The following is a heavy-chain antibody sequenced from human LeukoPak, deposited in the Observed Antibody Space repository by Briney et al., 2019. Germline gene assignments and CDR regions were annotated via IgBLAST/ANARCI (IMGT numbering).Heavy chain of an antibody. V-gene: IGHV1-69*05. CDR1: GGTFSSYA. CDR2: IIPIFGTA. J-gene: IGHJ3*02. D-gene: IGHD2-8*01. Sequence: ASVKVSCKASGGTFSSYAISWVRQAPGHGLEWMGGIIPIFGTANYAQKFQGRVTITTDESTSTAYMELSSLRSEDTAVYYCAANKYCTNGVCYINAFDIWGQGTMVTVSS. CDR3: AANKYCTNGVCYINAFDI.